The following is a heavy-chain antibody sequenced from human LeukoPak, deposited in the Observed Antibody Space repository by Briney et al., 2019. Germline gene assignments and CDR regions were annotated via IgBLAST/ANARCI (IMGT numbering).Heavy chain of an antibody. CDR1: GYTFTGYY. V-gene: IGHV1-2*02. CDR3: ARTPLYCSSTSCYYGWFDP. Sequence: RASVKVSCKASGYTFTGYYMHWVRQAPGQGLEWMGWINPNSGGTNYAQKFQGRVTMTRDTSISTAYMELSRLRSDDTAVYYCARTPLYCSSTSCYYGWFDPWGQGTLVTVSS. J-gene: IGHJ5*02. CDR2: INPNSGGT. D-gene: IGHD2-2*01.